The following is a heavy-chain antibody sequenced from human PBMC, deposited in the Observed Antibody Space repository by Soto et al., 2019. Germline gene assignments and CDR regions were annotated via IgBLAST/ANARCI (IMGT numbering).Heavy chain of an antibody. J-gene: IGHJ4*02. CDR3: ARHMRAVASPLGY. V-gene: IGHV4-39*01. CDR1: GGSFSNTIYY. Sequence: SETLSLTCSVSGGSFSNTIYYWAWVRQSPGKGLEWIGSIYYNGNAFYNPSLKGRVTISVDSPKSQFSLKVPSVTAADTAVYYCARHMRAVASPLGYWGQGALVTVSS. D-gene: IGHD6-19*01. CDR2: IYYNGNA.